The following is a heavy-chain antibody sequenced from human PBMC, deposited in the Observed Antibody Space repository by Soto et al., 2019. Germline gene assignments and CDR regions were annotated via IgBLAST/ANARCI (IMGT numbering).Heavy chain of an antibody. CDR1: GFTFSSYG. V-gene: IGHV3-33*01. Sequence: GGSLRLSCAASGFTFSSYGMHWVRQAPGKGLEWVAVIWYDGSNKYYADSVKGRFTISRDNSKNTLYLQMNSLRAEDTAVYYCAASKMKYYDSSGYFRDYWGQGTLVTVSS. J-gene: IGHJ4*02. CDR3: AASKMKYYDSSGYFRDY. D-gene: IGHD3-22*01. CDR2: IWYDGSNK.